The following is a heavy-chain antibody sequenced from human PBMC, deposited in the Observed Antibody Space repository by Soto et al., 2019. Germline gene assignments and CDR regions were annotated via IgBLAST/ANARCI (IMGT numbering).Heavy chain of an antibody. CDR1: GYTFTSYG. CDR3: ARVTYCSGGSCYFRYMDV. Sequence: ASVKVSCKASGYTFTSYGISWVRQAPGQGLEWMGWISAYNGNTNYAQKLQGRVTMTTDTSTSTAYMELRSLRSDDTAVYYCARVTYCSGGSCYFRYMDVWGKGTMVTVSS. D-gene: IGHD2-15*01. CDR2: ISAYNGNT. V-gene: IGHV1-18*01. J-gene: IGHJ6*03.